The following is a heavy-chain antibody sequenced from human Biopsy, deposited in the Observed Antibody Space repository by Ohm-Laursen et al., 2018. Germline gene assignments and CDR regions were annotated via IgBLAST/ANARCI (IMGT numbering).Heavy chain of an antibody. CDR2: IYPGGST. V-gene: IGHV4-4*07. D-gene: IGHD3-22*01. Sequence: TLSLTCTVSGGSFTGHYWTWIRQPPGQGLEWIGRIYPGGSTNYNPSLKGRVTMSVDTSKKQLSLRLRSVTAADTAMYYCASVVLGPTNDAFDLWGQGTMVVVSS. J-gene: IGHJ3*01. CDR3: ASVVLGPTNDAFDL. CDR1: GGSFTGHY.